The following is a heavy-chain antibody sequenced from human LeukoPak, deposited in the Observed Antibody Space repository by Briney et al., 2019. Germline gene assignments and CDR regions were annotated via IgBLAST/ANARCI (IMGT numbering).Heavy chain of an antibody. CDR3: ARAGYGSGGSDY. CDR1: GGSVSSGSYY. J-gene: IGHJ4*02. V-gene: IGHV4-61*01. CDR2: IYYSGST. Sequence: SETLSLTCTVSGGSVSSGSYYWSWIRQPPGKGLEWIGYIYYSGSTNYNPSLKSRVTISVDTSKNQFSLKLSSVTAADTAVYYCARAGYGSGGSDYWGQGTLVTVSS. D-gene: IGHD4-23*01.